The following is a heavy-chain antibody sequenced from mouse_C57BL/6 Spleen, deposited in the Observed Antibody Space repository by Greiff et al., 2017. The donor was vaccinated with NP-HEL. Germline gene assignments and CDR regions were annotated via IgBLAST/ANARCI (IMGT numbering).Heavy chain of an antibody. V-gene: IGHV5-17*01. Sequence: EVNVVESGGGLVKPGGSLKLSCAASGFTFSDYGMHWVRQAPEKGLEWVAYISSGSSTIYYADTVKGRFTISRDNAKNTLFLQMTSLRSEDTAMYYCANYYCSSYPYAMDYWGQGTSVTVSS. D-gene: IGHD1-1*01. CDR3: ANYYCSSYPYAMDY. CDR2: ISSGSSTI. CDR1: GFTFSDYG. J-gene: IGHJ4*01.